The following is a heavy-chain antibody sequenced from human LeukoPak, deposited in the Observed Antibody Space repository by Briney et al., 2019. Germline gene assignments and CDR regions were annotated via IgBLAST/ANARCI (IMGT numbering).Heavy chain of an antibody. Sequence: QPGGSLRLSCAASGFTFSSYSMTWVRPAPGKGLEWVSYISSSSSTIYYADSVKGRFTISRDNAKNSLYLQMNSLRAEDTAVYYCARDGGQYYDFWSGYPRNDAFDIWGQGTMVTVSS. J-gene: IGHJ3*02. CDR3: ARDGGQYYDFWSGYPRNDAFDI. V-gene: IGHV3-48*01. D-gene: IGHD3-3*01. CDR1: GFTFSSYS. CDR2: ISSSSSTI.